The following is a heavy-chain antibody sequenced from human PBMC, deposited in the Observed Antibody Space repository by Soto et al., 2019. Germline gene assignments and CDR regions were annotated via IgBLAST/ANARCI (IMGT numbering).Heavy chain of an antibody. CDR3: ARVYPYYDFWSGYYENYYYHYMDV. J-gene: IGHJ6*03. Sequence: GASVKVSCKVSGYTLTELSMHWVRQAPGKGLEWMGGFDPEDGETIYAQKFQGRVTMTRNTSISTAYMELSSLRSEDTAVYYCARVYPYYDFWSGYYENYYYHYMDVWGKGTTVTVSS. V-gene: IGHV1-24*01. CDR1: GYTLTELS. D-gene: IGHD3-3*01. CDR2: FDPEDGET.